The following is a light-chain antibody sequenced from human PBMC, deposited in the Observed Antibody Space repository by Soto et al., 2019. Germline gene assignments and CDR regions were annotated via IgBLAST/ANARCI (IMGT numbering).Light chain of an antibody. J-gene: IGKJ4*01. Sequence: ETVLTQSPATLSLSPGERATLSCRTSQSVSHFLAWYQQKPGQPPRLLIYDASQRATGIPARFSGSGSGTDFTLTISSLEPEDFAVYYCQQRHNWPPLTFGGGTKVEMK. CDR1: QSVSHF. CDR3: QQRHNWPPLT. CDR2: DAS. V-gene: IGKV3-11*01.